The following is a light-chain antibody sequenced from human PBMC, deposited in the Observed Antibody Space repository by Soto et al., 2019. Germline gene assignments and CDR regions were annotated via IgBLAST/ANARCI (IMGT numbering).Light chain of an antibody. V-gene: IGKV3-20*01. J-gene: IGKJ4*01. CDR2: GAS. CDR3: QQYDSSPLT. Sequence: EIVLTQSPDTLSLSPGERATLSCRASQTISRSYLAWYQQKPGQAPRVLIYGASRRATGIPDRFSGSGSGTDFTLTISRLEPEDFAVYYCQQYDSSPLTFGGGTKVDIK. CDR1: QTISRSY.